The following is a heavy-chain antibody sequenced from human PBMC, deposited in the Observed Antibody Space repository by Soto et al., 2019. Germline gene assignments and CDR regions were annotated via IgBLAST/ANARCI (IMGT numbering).Heavy chain of an antibody. J-gene: IGHJ5*01. Sequence: SETLSLTCTVSGSSISSSNYYWGWIRQPPGKGLEWIGSIYYSGSPYNNPSLKSRVTMSVDTSSNQFSLKLSSVTAADTAVYYCARIYYDRSGYYWFDSGGQGTLVTVSS. CDR1: GSSISSSNYY. D-gene: IGHD3-22*01. V-gene: IGHV4-39*01. CDR2: IYYSGSP. CDR3: ARIYYDRSGYYWFDS.